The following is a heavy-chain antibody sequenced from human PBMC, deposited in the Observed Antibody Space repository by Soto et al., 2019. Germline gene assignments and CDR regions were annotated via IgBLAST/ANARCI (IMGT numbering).Heavy chain of an antibody. J-gene: IGHJ6*02. Sequence: QVQLVESGGGVVQPGTSLRLSCAASGFTFSSHGMHWVRQAPDKGLDWLAVIWYDGSRIYYADSVEGRFTISRDNSKNTLYLQMDSLRAEDTAVYYCARWYYGSGSNYGMDVWGQGTTVTVSS. V-gene: IGHV3-33*01. D-gene: IGHD3-10*01. CDR3: ARWYYGSGSNYGMDV. CDR2: IWYDGSRI. CDR1: GFTFSSHG.